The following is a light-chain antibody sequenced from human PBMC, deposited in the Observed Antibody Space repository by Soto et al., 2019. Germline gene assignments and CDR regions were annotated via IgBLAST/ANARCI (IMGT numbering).Light chain of an antibody. CDR2: EVS. V-gene: IGLV2-14*01. CDR1: SSDIGGYNY. J-gene: IGLJ2*01. Sequence: QSALTQPASVSGSPGQSINISCVGTSSDIGGYNYVSWYQQYPGKAPKLIIYEVSHRPLGVSNRFSGSKSGNTASLIISGLQAEDEADYYCSSRTYSSTVVFGGGTKVTVL. CDR3: SSRTYSSTVV.